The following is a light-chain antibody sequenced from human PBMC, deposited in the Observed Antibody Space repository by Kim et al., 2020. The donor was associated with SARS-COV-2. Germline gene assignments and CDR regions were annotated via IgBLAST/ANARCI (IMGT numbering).Light chain of an antibody. CDR2: AVS. V-gene: IGKV1-5*01. CDR3: QQYSSYST. J-gene: IGKJ1*01. CDR1: QSISSR. Sequence: SASVGDRVIITCRASQSISSRLAWYQQKPGKAPELLIYAVSTLERGVPSRFSGTGSGTEFTLTISSLQSDDLATYYCQQYSSYSTFGQGTKVDIK.